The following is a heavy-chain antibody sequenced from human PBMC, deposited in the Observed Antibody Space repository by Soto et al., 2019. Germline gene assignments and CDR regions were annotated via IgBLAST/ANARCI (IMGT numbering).Heavy chain of an antibody. CDR3: ARGRLPLRQCNRGSCYSYFDY. Sequence: QVQLVQSGAEVKKPGASVKVSCKVSGYSFTGYFMHWVRQAPGQGLERMGWINPNSGGRNFAQKFQGRVTMTRDTSISTAYMELSGLTSDDTAFYYCARGRLPLRQCNRGSCYSYFDYWGQGTLVTVSS. CDR1: GYSFTGYF. D-gene: IGHD2-15*01. V-gene: IGHV1-2*02. J-gene: IGHJ4*02. CDR2: INPNSGGR.